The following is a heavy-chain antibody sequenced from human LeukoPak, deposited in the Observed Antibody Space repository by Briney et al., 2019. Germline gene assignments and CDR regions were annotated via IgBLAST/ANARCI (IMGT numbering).Heavy chain of an antibody. J-gene: IGHJ4*02. D-gene: IGHD6-6*01. V-gene: IGHV1-69*05. CDR1: GGTFSYYA. CDR3: AMESSSSYYFDY. CDR2: IIRMFGIP. Sequence: SVKVSCKASGGTFSYYAISWVRQAPGQGLEWMGGIIRMFGIPNYAQKFQGRVTITTDESTSTAYMELSSLRSEDTAVYYCAMESSSSYYFDYWGQGTLVTVSS.